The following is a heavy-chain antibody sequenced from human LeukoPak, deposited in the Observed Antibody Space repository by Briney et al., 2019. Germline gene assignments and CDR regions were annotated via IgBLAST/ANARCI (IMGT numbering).Heavy chain of an antibody. D-gene: IGHD3-3*01. V-gene: IGHV3-64*01. CDR3: AKDDMSDYDFWSGYSYFDY. CDR2: ISSTGGST. CDR1: GFTFSSYA. Sequence: GGSPRLSCAASGFTFSSYAMHWVRQTPGKGLEYDSAISSTGGSTYYANSVKGRFTSSRDNSKKTLYIQIGSLSAEDTAVYYCAKDDMSDYDFWSGYSYFDYWGQGTLVTVSS. J-gene: IGHJ4*02.